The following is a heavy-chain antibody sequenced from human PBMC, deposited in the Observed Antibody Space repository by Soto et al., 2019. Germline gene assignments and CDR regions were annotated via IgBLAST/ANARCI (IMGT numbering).Heavy chain of an antibody. CDR3: AKDHYDTIGYYRFDS. D-gene: IGHD3-22*01. Sequence: QVQLVESGGGVVQPGRSLRLSCAASGFIFSSYGIHWVRQAPGKGLHWVAAVSYDGNDKDYADSVKGRFTISRDNSKNTLYLQMSSLRAEDTAVYYCAKDHYDTIGYYRFDSWGQGTLVTVSS. CDR1: GFIFSSYG. V-gene: IGHV3-30*18. J-gene: IGHJ4*02. CDR2: VSYDGNDK.